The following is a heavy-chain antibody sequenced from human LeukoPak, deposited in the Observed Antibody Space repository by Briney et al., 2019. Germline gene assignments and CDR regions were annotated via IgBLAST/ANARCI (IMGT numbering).Heavy chain of an antibody. CDR1: GGSFSGYY. D-gene: IGHD3-16*02. CDR2: INHSGST. V-gene: IGHV4-34*01. J-gene: IGHJ4*02. Sequence: SETLSLTCAVYGGSFSGYYWGRIRQPPGKGLEWIGEINHSGSTNYNPSLKSRVTISVDTSKNQFSLKLSSVTAADTAVYYCARTRLGDYIWGSYRNYPSAYYFDYWGQGTLVTVSS. CDR3: ARTRLGDYIWGSYRNYPSAYYFDY.